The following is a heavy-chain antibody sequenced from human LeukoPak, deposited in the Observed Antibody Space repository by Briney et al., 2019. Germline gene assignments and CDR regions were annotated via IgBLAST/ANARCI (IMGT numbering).Heavy chain of an antibody. D-gene: IGHD2-2*01. V-gene: IGHV1-18*01. Sequence: ASVKVSCKASGYTFTSLGVTWVRQAPRQGLEWMGWISAYNGDTNYAQKFQGRFTMTTDTSTNTAYIELRSLRSDDTAVYYCARDHSSSSQLLDYWGQGTLVTVSS. CDR1: GYTFTSLG. J-gene: IGHJ4*02. CDR3: ARDHSSSSQLLDY. CDR2: ISAYNGDT.